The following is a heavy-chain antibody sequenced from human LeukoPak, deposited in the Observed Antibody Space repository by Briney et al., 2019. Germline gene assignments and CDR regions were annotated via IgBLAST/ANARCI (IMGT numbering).Heavy chain of an antibody. CDR1: GYTFTGYY. Sequence: GASVKVSCKASGYTFTGYYMHWVRQAPGQGLEWMGWINPNSGGTNYAQKFQGRVTMTRDTSISTAYMELSRLRSDDTAVYYCARDGIAAAGTGRNYYYYYYMDVWGKGTTVTVSS. CDR3: ARDGIAAAGTGRNYYYYYYMDV. J-gene: IGHJ6*03. CDR2: INPNSGGT. D-gene: IGHD6-13*01. V-gene: IGHV1-2*02.